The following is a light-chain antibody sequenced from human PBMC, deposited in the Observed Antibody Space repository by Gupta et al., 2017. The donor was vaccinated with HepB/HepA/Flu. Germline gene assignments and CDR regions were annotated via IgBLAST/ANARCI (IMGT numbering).Light chain of an antibody. J-gene: IGLJ3*02. V-gene: IGLV2-11*01. CDR1: SSAVGDHRY. Sequence: HSALPPPLPSSRSTNRPATITCTGTSSAVGDHRYTSRHQQHRRQARSLSIYNDSKRSSMLPGLFSGSTSGNTAPLIISRQPEEEEADYYCGSDAGSYVWVFGGGTKLTVL. CDR2: NDS. CDR3: GSDAGSYVWV.